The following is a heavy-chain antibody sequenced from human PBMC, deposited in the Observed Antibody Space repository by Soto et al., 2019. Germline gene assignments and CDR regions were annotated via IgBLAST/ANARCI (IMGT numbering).Heavy chain of an antibody. Sequence: PSETLSLTCIVSGGSISSGGHYWTWIRQHPGKGLEWIGYIYYTGATYYNPSLKSRVTISLDTSKSQFSLKLSLVAAADTAVYYCARALDYGDKYYFDYWGQGTLVTVYS. CDR2: IYYTGAT. J-gene: IGHJ4*02. D-gene: IGHD4-17*01. CDR1: GGSISSGGHY. V-gene: IGHV4-31*03. CDR3: ARALDYGDKYYFDY.